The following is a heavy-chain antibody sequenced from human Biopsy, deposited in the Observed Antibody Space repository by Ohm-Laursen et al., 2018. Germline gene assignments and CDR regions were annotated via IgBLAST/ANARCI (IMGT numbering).Heavy chain of an antibody. J-gene: IGHJ3*02. CDR1: GGSMTGYE. CDR2: IYYSGGT. CDR3: ARVEAGTYDALDI. V-gene: IGHV4-59*01. D-gene: IGHD1-26*01. Sequence: WETLSLTCSVSGGSMTGYEWSWTRLAPGKGLEWIGYIYYSGGTKYNPSLASRVTFSVDMSKSQFSLKLYSVTAADTAVYYCARVEAGTYDALDIWGQGTLVAVSA.